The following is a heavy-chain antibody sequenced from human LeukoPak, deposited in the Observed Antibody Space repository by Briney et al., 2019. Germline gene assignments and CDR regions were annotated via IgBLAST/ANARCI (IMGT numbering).Heavy chain of an antibody. D-gene: IGHD4-17*01. V-gene: IGHV3-21*04. CDR1: GFTFSSYS. Sequence: PGGSLRLSCAASGFTFSSYSMNWVRQAPGKGLEWVSSISSSSSYIYYADSVKGRFTISRDNAKNSLYLQMNSLRAEDTAVYYCARKWNQGYGESWFDPWGQGTLVTVSS. J-gene: IGHJ5*02. CDR3: ARKWNQGYGESWFDP. CDR2: ISSSSSYI.